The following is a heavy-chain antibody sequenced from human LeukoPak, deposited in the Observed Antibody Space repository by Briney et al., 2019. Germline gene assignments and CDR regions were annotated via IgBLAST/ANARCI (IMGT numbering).Heavy chain of an antibody. CDR2: IHGNGETT. Sequence: GGSLRLSCAASAFRFSSFAMTWVRQAPGKGLEWVSGIHGNGETTYYADSVKGRFTISRDNSRELLYLQMNSLRVEDTAVYYCAKLRLVVPAAVDYWGQGTLVTVSS. D-gene: IGHD2-2*01. CDR3: AKLRLVVPAAVDY. CDR1: AFRFSSFA. V-gene: IGHV3-23*01. J-gene: IGHJ4*02.